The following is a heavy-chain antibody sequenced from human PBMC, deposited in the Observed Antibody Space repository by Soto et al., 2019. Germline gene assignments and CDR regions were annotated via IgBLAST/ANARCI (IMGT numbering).Heavy chain of an antibody. J-gene: IGHJ4*02. D-gene: IGHD3-3*01. CDR3: ARAHQDVLRFLEWLPDFDY. CDR2: ISSNGGST. Sequence: GGSLRLSCAASGFTFSSYAMHWVRQAPGKGLEYVSAISSNGGSTYYANSVKGRFTISRDNSKNTLYLQMGSLRAEDMAVYYCARAHQDVLRFLEWLPDFDYWGQGTLVTVPQ. V-gene: IGHV3-64*01. CDR1: GFTFSSYA.